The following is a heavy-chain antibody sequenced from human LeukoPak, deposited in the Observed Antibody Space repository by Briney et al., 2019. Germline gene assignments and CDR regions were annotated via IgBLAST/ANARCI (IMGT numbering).Heavy chain of an antibody. CDR2: ISGSGGST. CDR1: GFTFSSYA. Sequence: GGSLRLSCAASGFTFSSYAMSWVRQAPGKGLEWVSAISGSGGSTYYADSVKGRFTISRDNSKNTLYLQMNSLRAEDTAVYYCAKDGPRGAVAGKEGFDNWGQGTLVTVSS. D-gene: IGHD6-19*01. J-gene: IGHJ4*02. V-gene: IGHV3-23*01. CDR3: AKDGPRGAVAGKEGFDN.